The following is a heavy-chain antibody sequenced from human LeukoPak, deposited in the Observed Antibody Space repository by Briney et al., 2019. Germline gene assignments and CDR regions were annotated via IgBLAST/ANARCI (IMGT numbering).Heavy chain of an antibody. J-gene: IGHJ6*03. CDR3: ARVARLRSVRGDFYYYMDV. V-gene: IGHV4-59*01. D-gene: IGHD3-16*01. Sequence: SETLSLTCTVSGGSISSYYWSWIRQPPGKGLEWIGYIYYSGSTNYNPSLKSRVTISVDTSRNQFSLKLSSVTAADTAVYYCARVARLRSVRGDFYYYMDVWGTGTTVTVSS. CDR2: IYYSGST. CDR1: GGSISSYY.